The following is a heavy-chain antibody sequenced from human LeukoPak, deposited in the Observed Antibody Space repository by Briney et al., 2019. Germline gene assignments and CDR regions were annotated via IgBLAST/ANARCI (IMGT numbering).Heavy chain of an antibody. CDR2: LSGSGGST. Sequence: GGSLRLSCAASGFTFSSYWMSWVRQAPGKGLEWVSALSGSGGSTYYADSVKGRFTISRDNSKNTLYLQMNSLGAEDTAVYYCARWGDYGDYFDYWGQGTLVTVSS. D-gene: IGHD4-17*01. V-gene: IGHV3-23*01. CDR1: GFTFSSYW. J-gene: IGHJ4*02. CDR3: ARWGDYGDYFDY.